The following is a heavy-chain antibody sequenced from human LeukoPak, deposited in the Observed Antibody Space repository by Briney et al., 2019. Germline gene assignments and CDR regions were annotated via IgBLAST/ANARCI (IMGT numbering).Heavy chain of an antibody. CDR2: IYYSGST. V-gene: IGHV4-31*03. CDR1: GGSISSGGYS. J-gene: IGHJ5*02. Sequence: PSETLSLTCTVSGGSISSGGYSWSWIRQHPGKGLEWIGYIYYSGSTYYNPSLKSRITISVDTSKNQFSLKLSSVTAADTAVYYCAREPSRICSSTSCPNWFDPWGQGTLVTVSS. D-gene: IGHD2-2*01. CDR3: AREPSRICSSTSCPNWFDP.